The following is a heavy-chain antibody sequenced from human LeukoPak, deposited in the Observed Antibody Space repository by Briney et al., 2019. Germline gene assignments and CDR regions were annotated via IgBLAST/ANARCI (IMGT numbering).Heavy chain of an antibody. V-gene: IGHV3-21*01. CDR2: ISRSRSHI. Sequence: GGSLRLSCAASGFTFGGYAMNWVRQAPGKGLEWVSSISRSRSHISYADSLKGRFTMSSDNARNSLYLQMISLRADDTAVYYCARGLGYCSGGTCHHYFDYWGQGTLVTVSS. CDR3: ARGLGYCSGGTCHHYFDY. CDR1: GFTFGGYA. J-gene: IGHJ4*02. D-gene: IGHD2-15*01.